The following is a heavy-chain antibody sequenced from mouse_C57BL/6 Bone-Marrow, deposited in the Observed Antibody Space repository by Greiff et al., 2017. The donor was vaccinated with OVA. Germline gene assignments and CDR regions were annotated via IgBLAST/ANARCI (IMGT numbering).Heavy chain of an antibody. CDR2: IDPSDSYT. Sequence: QVQLQQPGAELVKPGASVKLSCKASGYTFTSYWMQWVKQRPGQGLEWIGEIDPSDSYTNYNQKFKGKATLTVDTSSSTAYMQLSSLTSEDSAVYYCARVGIYYTPMDDWGQGTSVTVSS. D-gene: IGHD2-1*01. CDR3: ARVGIYYTPMDD. J-gene: IGHJ4*01. CDR1: GYTFTSYW. V-gene: IGHV1-50*01.